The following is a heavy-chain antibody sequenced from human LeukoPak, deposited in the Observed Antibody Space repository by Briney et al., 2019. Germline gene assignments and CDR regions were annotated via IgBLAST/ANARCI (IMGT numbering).Heavy chain of an antibody. Sequence: GGSLRLSCAASGFTFSSYWMSWVRQAPGQGLEWISVISTGGETHYADSVWGRFTISRSNFKNTLYLQMNSLRAEDTAVYYCAKRVTVTTKYFDSWGQGTLVTVSS. CDR2: ISTGGET. CDR1: GFTFSSYW. J-gene: IGHJ4*02. CDR3: AKRVTVTTKYFDS. D-gene: IGHD4-17*01. V-gene: IGHV3-23*01.